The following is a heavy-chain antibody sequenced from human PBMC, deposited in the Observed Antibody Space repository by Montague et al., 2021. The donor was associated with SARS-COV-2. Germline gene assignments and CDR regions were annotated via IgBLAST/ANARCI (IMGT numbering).Heavy chain of an antibody. J-gene: IGHJ4*02. CDR1: GGSFGDDH. CDR3: ARGHLSVSMIVVVFTSASYYFDY. CDR2: ISQSGRT. V-gene: IGHV4-34*01. D-gene: IGHD3-22*01. Sequence: SETLSLTCAVYGGSFGDDHWSWIRQPPGKGLEWIGNISQSGRTNYNPSXXSRVTISVDTSKNQFSLKLTSVTAADTGLYFCARGHLSVSMIVVVFTSASYYFDYWGQGAQVTVSS.